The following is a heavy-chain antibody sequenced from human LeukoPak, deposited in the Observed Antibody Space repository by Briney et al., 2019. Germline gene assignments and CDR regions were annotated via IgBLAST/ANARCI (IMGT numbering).Heavy chain of an antibody. CDR3: ARAGNYYYMDV. Sequence: GASVKVSRKASGYTFTSYGISWVRQAPGQGLEWMGRIGAYNGNPTYAQNLQGRVTMTTDTPTSTAYMELRSLRSDDTAVYYCARAGNYYYMDVWGKGTTVTVSS. V-gene: IGHV1-18*01. CDR1: GYTFTSYG. CDR2: IGAYNGNP. J-gene: IGHJ6*03. D-gene: IGHD6-13*01.